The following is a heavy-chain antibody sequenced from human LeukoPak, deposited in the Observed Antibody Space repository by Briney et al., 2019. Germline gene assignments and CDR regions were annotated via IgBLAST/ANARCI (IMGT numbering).Heavy chain of an antibody. CDR3: VKDLSYESSGSVFEY. J-gene: IGHJ4*02. V-gene: IGHV3-43*01. CDR1: GFTFEEYT. CDR2: NWHGTT. Sequence: GGSLRLSCAASGFTFEEYTMHWVRQAPGKTLEWVSLNWHGTTYYRDSLKGRFTISRDNGKDSLYLQINTLRSEDTAFYYCVKDLSYESSGSVFEYWGQGTLVTVSS. D-gene: IGHD3-22*01.